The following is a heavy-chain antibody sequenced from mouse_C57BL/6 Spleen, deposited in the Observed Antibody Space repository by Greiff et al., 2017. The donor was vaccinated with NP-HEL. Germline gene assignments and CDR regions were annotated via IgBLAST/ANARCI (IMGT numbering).Heavy chain of an antibody. CDR2: IYPGDGDT. D-gene: IGHD2-3*01. J-gene: IGHJ2*01. CDR1: GYAFSSSW. V-gene: IGHV1-82*01. Sequence: QVQLQQSGPELVKPGASVKISCKASGYAFSSSWMNWVKPRPGKGLEWIGRIYPGDGDTNYNGKFKGKATLTADKSSSTAYMQLSSLTSEDSAVYFCASRSYDGYDFDYWGQGTTLTVSS. CDR3: ASRSYDGYDFDY.